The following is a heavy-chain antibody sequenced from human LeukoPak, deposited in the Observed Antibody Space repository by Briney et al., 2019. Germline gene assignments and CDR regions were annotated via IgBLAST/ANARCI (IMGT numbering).Heavy chain of an antibody. V-gene: IGHV3-48*01. CDR3: ASESQQLVSVY. CDR1: GFTFSSYS. D-gene: IGHD6-13*01. J-gene: IGHJ4*02. CDR2: ISSSSSTI. Sequence: GGSLRLSCAASGFTFSSYSMNWVRQAPGKGLEWVSYISSSSSTIYYADSVKGRFTISRDNAKNSLYLQMNSLRAEDTAVYYCASESQQLVSVYWGQGTPVTVSS.